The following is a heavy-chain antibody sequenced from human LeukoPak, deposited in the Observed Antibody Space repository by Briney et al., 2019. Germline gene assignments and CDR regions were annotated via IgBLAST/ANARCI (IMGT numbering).Heavy chain of an antibody. CDR3: AREPWFGELYFDY. CDR1: GYTFTGYY. D-gene: IGHD3-10*01. J-gene: IGHJ4*02. V-gene: IGHV1-2*02. Sequence: GASVKVSCKASGYTFTGYYMHWVRQAPGQGLEWMGWINPNSGGTNYAQKFQGRVTMTRDTSISTAYMELSRLRSDGTAVYYCAREPWFGELYFDYWGQGTLVTVSS. CDR2: INPNSGGT.